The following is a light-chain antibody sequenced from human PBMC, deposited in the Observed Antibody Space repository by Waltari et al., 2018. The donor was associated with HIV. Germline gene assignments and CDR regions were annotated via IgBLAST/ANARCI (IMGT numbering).Light chain of an antibody. CDR2: AAS. CDR1: QSLTIN. CDR3: QQYNNWPRT. J-gene: IGKJ1*01. V-gene: IGKV3-15*01. Sequence: EIVMTQSPATLSVSPGERATLSCRASQSLTINLAWYQQKPGQAPRLLIYAASARATGIPTRFTGSRSWTEFTLTISSLQSEDFAFYYCQQYNNWPRTFGQGTKVEIK.